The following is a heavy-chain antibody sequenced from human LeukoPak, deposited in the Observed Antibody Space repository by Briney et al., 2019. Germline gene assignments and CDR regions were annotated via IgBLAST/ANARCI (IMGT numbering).Heavy chain of an antibody. CDR3: TILAVASDFYY. CDR1: GFPFSTYG. D-gene: IGHD6-19*01. Sequence: GGSLRLSCAVSGFPFSTYGMHWVRQAPGKGLEWVGIIWYDGSDKYYGDSVKGRFTISRDNSKNTLYLQMSSLRAEDTAVYYCTILAVASDFYYWGQGTLVTVSS. J-gene: IGHJ4*02. CDR2: IWYDGSDK. V-gene: IGHV3-33*01.